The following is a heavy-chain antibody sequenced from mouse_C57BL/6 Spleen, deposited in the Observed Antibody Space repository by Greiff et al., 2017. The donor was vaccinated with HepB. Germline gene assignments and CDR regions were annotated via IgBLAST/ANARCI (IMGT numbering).Heavy chain of an antibody. CDR2: ISGGGGNT. Sequence: EVKLMESGGGLVKPGGSLKLSCAASGFTFSSYTMSWVRQTPEERLEWVATISGGGGNTYYPDSVKGRFTIARDNAKNTLYLQMSSLRSEDTALYYCARDSSGYVFDYWGQGTTLTVSS. CDR1: GFTFSSYT. J-gene: IGHJ2*01. CDR3: ARDSSGYVFDY. D-gene: IGHD3-2*02. V-gene: IGHV5-9*01.